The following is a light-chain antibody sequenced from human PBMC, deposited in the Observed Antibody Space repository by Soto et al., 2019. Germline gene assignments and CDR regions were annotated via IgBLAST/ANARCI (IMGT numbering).Light chain of an antibody. CDR2: YND. V-gene: IGLV1-44*01. CDR1: SSNIGSNT. J-gene: IGLJ2*01. CDR3: AAWDDSLHAVL. Sequence: QSVLTQPPSASGTPGQRVTISCSGSSSNIGSNTVSWYQQFPGTAPKLLIYYNDQRPSGVPDRFSGSKSGTSASLAISGLQSEDEDDYYCAAWDDSLHAVLFGGGTQLTVL.